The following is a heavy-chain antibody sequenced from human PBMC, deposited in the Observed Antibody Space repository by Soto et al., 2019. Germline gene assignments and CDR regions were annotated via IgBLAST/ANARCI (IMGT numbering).Heavy chain of an antibody. D-gene: IGHD3-22*01. V-gene: IGHV1-69*06. Sequence: QVQLVQSGAEVKKPGSSVKVSCTSSGGTFGNYAVSWVRQAPGQGLEWMGNIFPVFGTTNYARKFLGRVTITADKSTGAAYMELSGLRSDDTAVYYCARDFYDGRGFYSWYFTLWGRGTPVTVSS. CDR2: IFPVFGTT. J-gene: IGHJ2*01. CDR3: ARDFYDGRGFYSWYFTL. CDR1: GGTFGNYA.